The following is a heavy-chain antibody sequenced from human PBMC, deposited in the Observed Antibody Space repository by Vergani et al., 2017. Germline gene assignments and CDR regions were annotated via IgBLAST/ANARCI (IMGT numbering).Heavy chain of an antibody. CDR1: GGSFSGYY. J-gene: IGHJ6*03. D-gene: IGHD6-6*01. V-gene: IGHV4-34*01. CDR3: ARGGGSSSDYYYYMDV. CDR2: INHSGST. Sequence: QVQLQHWGAGLLKPSETLSLTCAVYGGSFSGYYWSWIRQPPGKGLEWIGEINHSGSTNYNPSLKSRVTISVDTSKNQFSLKLSSVTAADTAVYYCARGGGSSSDYYYYMDVWGKGTTVTVSS.